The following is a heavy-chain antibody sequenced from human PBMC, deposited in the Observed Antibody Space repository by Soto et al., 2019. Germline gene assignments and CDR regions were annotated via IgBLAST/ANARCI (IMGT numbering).Heavy chain of an antibody. CDR2: IYHSGRT. Sequence: WTWLRQHPGKGLEWIGYIYHSGRTNYNPSLKSRISMSVDTSEXXXSXXXXXXXXXXXXVXFXAREDRPGISYFDLWGQGTLVTVSS. V-gene: IGHV4-31*02. CDR3: XAREDRPGISYFDL. D-gene: IGHD1-20*01. J-gene: IGHJ4*02.